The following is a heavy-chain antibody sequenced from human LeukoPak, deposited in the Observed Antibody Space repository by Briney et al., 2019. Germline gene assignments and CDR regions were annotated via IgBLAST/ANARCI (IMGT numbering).Heavy chain of an antibody. V-gene: IGHV1-8*01. CDR2: MSPNSGNT. CDR3: ARDYVDTAMV. CDR1: GYTFTNYD. Sequence: ASVKVSCKTSGYTFTNYDINWVRQATGQGLEWMGWMSPNSGNTGYAQKFQGRVTMTRDTSISTAYMELSSLRSDDTAVYYCARDYVDTAMVWGQGTLVTVSS. D-gene: IGHD5-18*01. J-gene: IGHJ4*02.